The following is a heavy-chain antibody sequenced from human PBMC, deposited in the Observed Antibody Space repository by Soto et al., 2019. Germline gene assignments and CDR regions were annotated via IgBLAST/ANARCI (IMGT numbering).Heavy chain of an antibody. CDR3: ARVGDSSGYGTGLFDY. V-gene: IGHV4-61*08. Sequence: SETLSLTCTVSGGSISSGDYYWSWIRQPPGKGLEWIGYIYYSGSTNYNPSLKSRVTISVDTSKNQFSLKLSSVTAADTAVYYCARVGDSSGYGTGLFDYWGQGTLVTSPQ. CDR1: GGSISSGDYY. D-gene: IGHD3-22*01. CDR2: IYYSGST. J-gene: IGHJ4*02.